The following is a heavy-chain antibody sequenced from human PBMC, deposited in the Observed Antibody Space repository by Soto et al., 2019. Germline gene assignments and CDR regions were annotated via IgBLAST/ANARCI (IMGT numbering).Heavy chain of an antibody. CDR1: GGSFSGYY. CDR3: ARDGFCTSTTCRVGNWFDP. D-gene: IGHD2-2*01. CDR2: INHRGST. Sequence: SETLSLTCVVYGGSFSGYYWSWIRQAPGKGLEWIGGINHRGSTNYSPSLESRVTISVDTSKNQFSLKLPSVTAADTAMYYCARDGFCTSTTCRVGNWFDPWGQGTL. V-gene: IGHV4-34*01. J-gene: IGHJ5*02.